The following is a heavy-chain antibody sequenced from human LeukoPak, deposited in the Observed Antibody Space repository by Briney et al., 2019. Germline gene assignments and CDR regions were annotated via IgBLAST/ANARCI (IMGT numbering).Heavy chain of an antibody. CDR2: ISSNGGST. D-gene: IGHD2-2*01. CDR1: GFTFSSYG. V-gene: IGHV3-64D*06. J-gene: IGHJ4*02. Sequence: GGSLRLSCAASGFTFSSYGMHWVRQAPGKGLEYVSAISSNGGSTYYADSVKGRFSISRDSSKNTLYLQMSSLRAEDTAVYYCVAGGERDCTSTSCPFDYWGQGTLVTVSS. CDR3: VAGGERDCTSTSCPFDY.